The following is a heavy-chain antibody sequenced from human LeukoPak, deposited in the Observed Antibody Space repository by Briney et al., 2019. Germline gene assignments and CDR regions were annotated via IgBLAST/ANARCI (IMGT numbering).Heavy chain of an antibody. Sequence: SETLSLTCTVSGGSISSSSYYWGWIRQPPGKGLEWIGSIYYSGSTYYNPSLKSRVTISVDTSKNQFSLKLSSVTAADTAVYYCARGAGGDSGRPSVIDYWGQGTLVTVSS. J-gene: IGHJ4*02. V-gene: IGHV4-39*07. D-gene: IGHD6-19*01. CDR3: ARGAGGDSGRPSVIDY. CDR1: GGSISSSSYY. CDR2: IYYSGST.